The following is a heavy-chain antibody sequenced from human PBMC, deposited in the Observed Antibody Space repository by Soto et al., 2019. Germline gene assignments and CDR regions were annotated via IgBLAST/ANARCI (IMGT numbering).Heavy chain of an antibody. CDR1: GFSLSNARMG. CDR2: IFSNDEK. V-gene: IGHV2-26*01. D-gene: IGHD3-16*01. Sequence: SGPTLVNPTETLTLTCTVSGFSLSNARMGVSWIRQPPGKALEWLAHIFSNDEKSYSTSLKSRLTISKDTSKSQVVLTMTNMDPVDTATYYCARAYYDYIWGSYHSPAFDYRGQGTLVTVSS. CDR3: ARAYYDYIWGSYHSPAFDY. J-gene: IGHJ4*02.